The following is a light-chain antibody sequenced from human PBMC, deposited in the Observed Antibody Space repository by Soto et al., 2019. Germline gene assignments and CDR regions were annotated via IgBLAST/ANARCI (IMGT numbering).Light chain of an antibody. J-gene: IGKJ3*01. CDR1: QSVSSY. V-gene: IGKV3-11*01. CDR3: QQRSNWPPT. Sequence: EIVLTQSPATLSLSPGERATLSCRASQSVSSYLAWYQQKPGQAPRLLIYDASSRATGIPARFSGSGSGTDFTLTISSLEPEDFAVYYCQQRSNWPPTSGPGTKVDIK. CDR2: DAS.